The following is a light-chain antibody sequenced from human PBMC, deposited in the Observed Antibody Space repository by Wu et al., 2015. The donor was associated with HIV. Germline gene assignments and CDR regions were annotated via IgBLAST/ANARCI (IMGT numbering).Light chain of an antibody. CDR3: QKYNSAPLIT. V-gene: IGKV1-27*01. CDR1: QGISNY. J-gene: IGKJ3*01. CDR2: GAS. Sequence: DIQMTQSPSSMSASLGDRVTITCRASQGISNYLAWYQQKPGKVPKLLIYGASTLQSGVPSRFSGSGSGTDFTLTISSLQPEDVATYYCQKYNSAPLITFGPGTKVDIK.